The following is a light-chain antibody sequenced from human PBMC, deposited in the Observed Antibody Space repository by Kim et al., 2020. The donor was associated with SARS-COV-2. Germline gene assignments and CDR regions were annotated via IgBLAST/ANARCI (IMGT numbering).Light chain of an antibody. CDR2: KAS. CDR3: QQYNSYST. J-gene: IGKJ1*01. V-gene: IGKV1-5*03. CDR1: QTINNW. Sequence: DIQMTQSPSTLSASVGDRVTITCRASQTINNWLAWYQQKPGKAPKLLIDKASNLQSGVPSRFSGSGSGTEFTLTISSLQPDDFATYYCQQYNSYSTFGQGTKVDIK.